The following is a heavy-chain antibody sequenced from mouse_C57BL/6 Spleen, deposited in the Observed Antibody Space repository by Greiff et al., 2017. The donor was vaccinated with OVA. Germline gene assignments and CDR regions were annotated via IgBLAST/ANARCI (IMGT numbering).Heavy chain of an antibody. CDR2: ISYDGSN. CDR3: ARGARYAMDY. D-gene: IGHD3-1*01. CDR1: GYSITSGYY. V-gene: IGHV3-6*01. Sequence: DVQLQESGPGLVKPSQSLSLTCSVTGYSITSGYYWNWIRQFPGNKLEWMGYISYDGSNNYNPSLKNRISITRDTSKNQFFLKLNSVTTEDTATYYCARGARYAMDYWGQGTSVTVSS. J-gene: IGHJ4*01.